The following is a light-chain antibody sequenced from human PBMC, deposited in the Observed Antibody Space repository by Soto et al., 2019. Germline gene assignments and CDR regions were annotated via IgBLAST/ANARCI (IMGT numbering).Light chain of an antibody. Sequence: QAVVTQPPSASGTPGQRVTISCSGSSSNIGGNTVNWYQQLPGTAPKLLIFSNDQRPSELPDRFSGSKSGTSASLAISGLQSEDEADYYCATWDDSLNGWVFGGGTKVTVL. CDR1: SSNIGGNT. CDR3: ATWDDSLNGWV. V-gene: IGLV1-44*01. J-gene: IGLJ3*02. CDR2: SND.